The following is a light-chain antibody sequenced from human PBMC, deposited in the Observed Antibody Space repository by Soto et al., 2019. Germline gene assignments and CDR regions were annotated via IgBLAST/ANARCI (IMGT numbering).Light chain of an antibody. J-gene: IGKJ1*01. V-gene: IGKV3-20*01. CDR2: DAS. Sequence: EIVFTQSAGTLSLSPGERATLSCRASQTVSGSYLAWFQQKPGPAPRLLIDDASTRAAGVPDRFSGSGSGTDFSLTLIRLEPEDFAVYYCQRYGSSPWTFGQGNKGVIK. CDR3: QRYGSSPWT. CDR1: QTVSGSY.